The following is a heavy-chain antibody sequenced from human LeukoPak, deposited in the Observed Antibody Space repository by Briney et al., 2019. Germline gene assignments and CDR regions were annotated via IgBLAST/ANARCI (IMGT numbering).Heavy chain of an antibody. Sequence: GGSLRLSCTGSGFFFHTFAIHWVRQAPGKGPEWVAAISFDGRNEYYTDSVRGRFTSSRDNSKNTVYLQLNSLRSDDTAVYLCARDARRIFTSGAPHGIDHWGQGTLCTVSS. V-gene: IGHV3-30*04. CDR3: ARDARRIFTSGAPHGIDH. CDR1: GFFFHTFA. CDR2: ISFDGRNE. J-gene: IGHJ4*02. D-gene: IGHD3-16*01.